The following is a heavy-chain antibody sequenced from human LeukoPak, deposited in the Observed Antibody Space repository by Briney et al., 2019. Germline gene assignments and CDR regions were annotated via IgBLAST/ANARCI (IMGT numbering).Heavy chain of an antibody. CDR1: GYTFTSYY. D-gene: IGHD3-3*01. Sequence: ASVKVSCKASGYTFTSYYMHWVRQAPGQGLEWMGIINPSGGSTSYAQKFQGRVTMTRDMSTSTAYMELSRLRSDDTAVYYCARAAVFWSGYYFAYWGQGTLVTVSS. CDR2: INPSGGST. J-gene: IGHJ4*02. CDR3: ARAAVFWSGYYFAY. V-gene: IGHV1-46*01.